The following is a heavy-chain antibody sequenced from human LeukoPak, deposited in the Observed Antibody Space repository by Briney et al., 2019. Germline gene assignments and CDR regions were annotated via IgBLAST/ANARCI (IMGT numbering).Heavy chain of an antibody. D-gene: IGHD6-13*01. V-gene: IGHV3-48*03. J-gene: IGHJ4*02. Sequence: PGGSLRLSCAASGFTFSSYEMNWVRQAPGKGLEWVSYISSSGSTIYYADSVKGRFTISRDNAKNSLYLQMNSLRAEDTAVYYCARGGWAAAAGTIYWGQGTLVTVSS. CDR2: ISSSGSTI. CDR1: GFTFSSYE. CDR3: ARGGWAAAAGTIY.